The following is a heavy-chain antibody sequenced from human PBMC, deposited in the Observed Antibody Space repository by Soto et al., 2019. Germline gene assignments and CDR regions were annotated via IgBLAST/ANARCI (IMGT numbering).Heavy chain of an antibody. J-gene: IGHJ3*02. D-gene: IGHD3-22*01. V-gene: IGHV3-21*01. Sequence: EVQLVESGGGLVMPGGSLKLSCAASGFSFNTYTLNWVRQAPGKGLEWVSSIDSSSTYMYYADSVKGRFIISRDNAKNSLLLRMNSLRAEDTAVYYCARVRYFDNTDAFDIWGQGTMVTVSS. CDR3: ARVRYFDNTDAFDI. CDR1: GFSFNTYT. CDR2: IDSSSTYM.